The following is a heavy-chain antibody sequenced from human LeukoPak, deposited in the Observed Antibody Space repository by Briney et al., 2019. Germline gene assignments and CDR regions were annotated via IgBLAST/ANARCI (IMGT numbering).Heavy chain of an antibody. CDR2: ISERGGIT. CDR1: GFTFGSYA. V-gene: IGHV3-23*01. D-gene: IGHD3-16*01. J-gene: IGHJ4*02. Sequence: GGSLRLSCAASGFTFGSYAMTWVRRAPGKGLEWVSGISERGGITDYADSVKGRFTISRDNSENTLYLQMNSLRAAGTAVYYCAKARGGLKVNYYFDYWGQGALVTVFS. CDR3: AKARGGLKVNYYFDY.